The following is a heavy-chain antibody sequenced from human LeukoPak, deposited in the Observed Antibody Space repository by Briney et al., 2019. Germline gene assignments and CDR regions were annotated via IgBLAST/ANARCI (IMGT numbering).Heavy chain of an antibody. CDR3: AKDPGDSGYDSYFDY. V-gene: IGHV3-49*03. CDR1: GFTFGDYG. J-gene: IGHJ4*02. D-gene: IGHD5-12*01. CDR2: IRSKTYGGTT. Sequence: GGSLRLSCTASGFTFGDYGMSWFRRAPGKGLEWVGHIRSKTYGGTTEYATSIKGRFTISRDDSKSIAYLQMNSLRAEDMALYYCAKDPGDSGYDSYFDYWGQGTLVTVSS.